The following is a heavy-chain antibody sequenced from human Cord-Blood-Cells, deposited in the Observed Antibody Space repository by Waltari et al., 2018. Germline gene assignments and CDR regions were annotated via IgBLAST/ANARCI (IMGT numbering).Heavy chain of an antibody. CDR3: ARVDKTTVTTDY. J-gene: IGHJ4*02. Sequence: QAQLVQSGAAVKKPGASVKFSCKASGDTFTGYSMAWVRQAPGQGLEWMGWINPNSGGTNYAQKFQGRVTMTRDTSISTAYMELSRLRSDDTAVYYCARVDKTTVTTDYWGQGTLVTVSS. V-gene: IGHV1-2*02. D-gene: IGHD4-17*01. CDR1: GDTFTGYS. CDR2: INPNSGGT.